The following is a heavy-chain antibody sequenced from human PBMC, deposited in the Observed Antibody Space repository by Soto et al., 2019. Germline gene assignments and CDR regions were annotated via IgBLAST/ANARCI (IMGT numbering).Heavy chain of an antibody. CDR2: IYYSGST. Sequence: PSETLSLTCTVSGGSIGSYYWSWIRQPPGKGLEWIGYIYYSGSTNYNPSLKSRVTISVDTSKNQFSLKLSSVTAADTAVYYCARGYYYDSSGPVYYFDYWGQGTLVTVSS. CDR1: GGSIGSYY. D-gene: IGHD3-22*01. V-gene: IGHV4-59*01. CDR3: ARGYYYDSSGPVYYFDY. J-gene: IGHJ4*02.